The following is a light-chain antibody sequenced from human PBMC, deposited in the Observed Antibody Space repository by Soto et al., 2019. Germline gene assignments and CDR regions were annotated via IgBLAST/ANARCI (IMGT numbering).Light chain of an antibody. J-gene: IGKJ1*01. CDR2: DAS. V-gene: IGKV3-11*01. CDR1: QSVSSY. Sequence: EIVLTQSPATLSLSPGERATLSCRASQSVSSYLAWYQQKPGQAPRRLIYDASSRATGIPARFSGSGSGTDFTLSIRSLEPEDFAVYYCQQRSHWPVTFGQGTKVEIK. CDR3: QQRSHWPVT.